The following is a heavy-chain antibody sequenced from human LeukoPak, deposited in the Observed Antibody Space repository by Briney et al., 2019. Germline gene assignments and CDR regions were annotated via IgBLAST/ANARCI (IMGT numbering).Heavy chain of an antibody. CDR2: ISSSSSTI. CDR1: GFTFTTYS. D-gene: IGHD3-22*01. Sequence: GGSLRLSCAASGFTFTTYSMNWVRQAPGKGLEWVSYISSSSSTIYYADSVKGRFTISRDNAKNSLYLQMNSLRAEDTAVYYCARGSTYYGSSGQVPFDYWGQGTLVTVSS. V-gene: IGHV3-48*01. CDR3: ARGSTYYGSSGQVPFDY. J-gene: IGHJ4*02.